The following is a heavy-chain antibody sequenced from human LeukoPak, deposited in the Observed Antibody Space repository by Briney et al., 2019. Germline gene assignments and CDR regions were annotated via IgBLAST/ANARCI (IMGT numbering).Heavy chain of an antibody. J-gene: IGHJ6*02. CDR3: ARDPLRRSLAPYYYGMDV. CDR1: GFTFGDYA. Sequence: GGSLRLSCTASGFTFGDYAMSWFRQAPGKGLEWVAVIWYDGSNKYYADSVKGRFTISRDNSKNTLYLQMNSLRAEDTAVYYCARDPLRRSLAPYYYGMDVWGQGTTVTVSS. D-gene: IGHD3-3*01. CDR2: IWYDGSNK. V-gene: IGHV3-33*01.